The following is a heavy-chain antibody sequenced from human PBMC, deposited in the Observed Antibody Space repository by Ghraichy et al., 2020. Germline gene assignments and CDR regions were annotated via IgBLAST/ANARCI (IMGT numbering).Heavy chain of an antibody. D-gene: IGHD3-10*01. CDR2: ISGSGGST. J-gene: IGHJ3*02. V-gene: IGHV3-23*01. CDR3: EKDRVRGVFGAFDI. Sequence: GGSLRLSCAASGFTFSSYAMSWVRQAPGKGLEWVSAISGSGGSTYYADSVKGRFTISRDNSKNTLYLQMNSLRAEDTAVYYCEKDRVRGVFGAFDIWGQGTMXXVSX. CDR1: GFTFSSYA.